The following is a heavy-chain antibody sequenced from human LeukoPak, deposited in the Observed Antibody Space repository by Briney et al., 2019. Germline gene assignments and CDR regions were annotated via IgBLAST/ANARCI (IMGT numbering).Heavy chain of an antibody. V-gene: IGHV4-59*12. CDR3: ARDLRSYLENCFDP. D-gene: IGHD1-26*01. Sequence: SETLSLTCTVSGGTISSYYWSWIRQPPGKGLEWIGYIYYSGSTNYNPSLKSRVTMSVDTSKNQFSLRLSSVTAADTAVYYCARDLRSYLENCFDPWGQGTLVTVSS. CDR2: IYYSGST. J-gene: IGHJ5*02. CDR1: GGTISSYY.